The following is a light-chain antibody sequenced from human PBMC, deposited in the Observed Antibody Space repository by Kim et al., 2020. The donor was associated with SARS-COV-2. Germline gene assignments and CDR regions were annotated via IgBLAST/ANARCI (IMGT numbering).Light chain of an antibody. J-gene: IGLJ3*02. CDR1: SSDVGGYNY. CDR2: DVS. V-gene: IGLV2-11*01. Sequence: GQSVTISCTGTSSDVGGYNYVSWYQQHTGKAPKLMIYDVSKRPSGVPDRFSGSESGNTASLTISGLQAEDEADYYCGSYAGSYTWVFGGGTQLTVL. CDR3: GSYAGSYTWV.